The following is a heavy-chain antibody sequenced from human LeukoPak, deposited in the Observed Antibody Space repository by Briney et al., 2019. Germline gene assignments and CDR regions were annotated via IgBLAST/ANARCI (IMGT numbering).Heavy chain of an antibody. J-gene: IGHJ3*02. CDR1: VFIFNNYV. CDR3: ARVKLLYGSGIGDAFDI. Sequence: PGGSLRLSCAASVFIFNNYVMHWVRQAPGKGLEGVAVISYYGNTKNDADSMKGRFTISRDNAKNSLYLQMNSLRAEDTALYYCARVKLLYGSGIGDAFDIWGQGTMVTVSS. D-gene: IGHD3-10*01. CDR2: ISYYGNTK. V-gene: IGHV3-30*04.